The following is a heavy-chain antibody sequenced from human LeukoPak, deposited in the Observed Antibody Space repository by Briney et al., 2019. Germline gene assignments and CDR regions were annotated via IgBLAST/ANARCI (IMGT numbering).Heavy chain of an antibody. CDR3: ARDVCSSTSCYIAFDI. CDR2: INWNGGST. V-gene: IGHV3-20*01. Sequence: GGSLRLSCAASGFTFSSYAMSWVRQAPGKGLEWVPGINWNGGSTGYADSVKGRFTISRDNAKNSLYLQMNSLRAEDTALYHCARDVCSSTSCYIAFDIWGQGTMVTVSS. J-gene: IGHJ3*02. CDR1: GFTFSSYA. D-gene: IGHD2-2*02.